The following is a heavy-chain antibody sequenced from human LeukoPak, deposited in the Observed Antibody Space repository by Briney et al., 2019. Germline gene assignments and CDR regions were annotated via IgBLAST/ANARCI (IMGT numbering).Heavy chain of an antibody. D-gene: IGHD6-19*01. V-gene: IGHV1-46*01. J-gene: IGHJ6*02. CDR3: ARPGIAVAGTPLYYYYGMDV. CDR1: GYTFTSYY. CDR2: INPSGGST. Sequence: ASVKVSCKASGYTFTSYYMHWVRQAPGQGLEWMGIINPSGGSTSYAQKLQGRVTMTRDTSTSTVYMELSSLRSEDTAVYYCARPGIAVAGTPLYYYYGMDVWGQGTTVTVSS.